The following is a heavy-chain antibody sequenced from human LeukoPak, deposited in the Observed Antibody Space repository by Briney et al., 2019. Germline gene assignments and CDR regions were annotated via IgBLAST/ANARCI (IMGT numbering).Heavy chain of an antibody. J-gene: IGHJ4*02. CDR3: AKAPPRSSSAEFDY. CDR2: ISGGGGIT. CDR1: GFTFSSYT. D-gene: IGHD6-6*01. Sequence: GGSLRLSCAAPGFTFSSYTMSWVRQAPGKGLEWVSGISGGGGITYYADSVKGRFTISRDNSKHTLYLQMNSLSPEDTAVYYCAKAPPRSSSAEFDYWGQGTLVTVSS. V-gene: IGHV3-23*01.